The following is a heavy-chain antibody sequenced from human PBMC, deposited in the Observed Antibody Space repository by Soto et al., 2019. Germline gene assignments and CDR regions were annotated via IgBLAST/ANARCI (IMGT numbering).Heavy chain of an antibody. V-gene: IGHV3-48*03. CDR3: ARDSAWIQLWPDTFDY. D-gene: IGHD5-18*01. CDR1: GFTFSSYE. Sequence: PGGSLRLSCAASGFTFSSYEMNWVRQAPGKGLEWVSYISSSGSTIYYADSVKGRFTISRDNAKNSLYLQMNSLRAEDTAVYYCARDSAWIQLWPDTFDYWGQGTLVTVSS. CDR2: ISSSGSTI. J-gene: IGHJ4*02.